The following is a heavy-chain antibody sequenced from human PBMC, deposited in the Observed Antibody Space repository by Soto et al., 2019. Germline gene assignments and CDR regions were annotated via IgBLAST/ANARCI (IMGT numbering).Heavy chain of an antibody. CDR1: GGSISSGGYY. CDR3: ARDSRLGTIFWAYGMDV. J-gene: IGHJ6*02. V-gene: IGHV4-31*03. Sequence: NPSETLSLTCTVSGGSISSGGYYWSWIRQHPGKGLEWIGYIYYSGSTYYNPSLKSRVTISVDTSKNQFSLKLSSVTAADTAVYYCARDSRLGTIFWAYGMDVWGQGTTVTVSS. CDR2: IYYSGST. D-gene: IGHD3-9*01.